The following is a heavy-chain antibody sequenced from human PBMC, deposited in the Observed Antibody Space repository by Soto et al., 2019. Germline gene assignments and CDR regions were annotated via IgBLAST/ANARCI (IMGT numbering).Heavy chain of an antibody. CDR3: ARDRLAAAKLTGGWFDP. J-gene: IGHJ5*02. Sequence: QVQLVQSGAEVKKPGSSVKVSCKASGGTFSSYAISWVRQAPGQGLEWMGGIIPIFGTANYAQKFQGRVTITADESTSTAYMELSSLRSEDTAVYYCARDRLAAAKLTGGWFDPWGQGTLVTVSS. D-gene: IGHD6-25*01. V-gene: IGHV1-69*01. CDR2: IIPIFGTA. CDR1: GGTFSSYA.